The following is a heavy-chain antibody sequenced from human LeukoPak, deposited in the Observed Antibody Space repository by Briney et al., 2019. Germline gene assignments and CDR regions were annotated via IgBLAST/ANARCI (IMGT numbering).Heavy chain of an antibody. D-gene: IGHD3-22*01. V-gene: IGHV4-4*07. Sequence: SETLSLTCTVSGGSISSYYWNWIRQPAGKGLEWIGRIYSTGNTNYNPSLESRVTISVDTSKNQFSLKLSSVTAADTAVYYCARQSLHRNYYDSSGYYLDYWGQGTLVTVSS. CDR3: ARQSLHRNYYDSSGYYLDY. CDR2: IYSTGNT. J-gene: IGHJ4*02. CDR1: GGSISSYY.